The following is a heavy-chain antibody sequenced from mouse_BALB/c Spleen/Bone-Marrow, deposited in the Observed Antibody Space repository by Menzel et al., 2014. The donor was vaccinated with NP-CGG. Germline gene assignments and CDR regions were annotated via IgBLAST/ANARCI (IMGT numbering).Heavy chain of an antibody. CDR3: ARDLGRYFDV. CDR2: IWTGGST. V-gene: IGHV2-9*02. J-gene: IGHJ1*01. D-gene: IGHD4-1*01. CDR1: GFSLTSYG. Sequence: VKLQESGPGLVAPSQSLSITCTVSGFSLTSYGVHWVRQSPGKGLEWLGVIWTGGSTNYNSALMSRLSISKDNSKSQVVLKMNSLQTDDTAMYYCARDLGRYFDVWGAGTTVTVSS.